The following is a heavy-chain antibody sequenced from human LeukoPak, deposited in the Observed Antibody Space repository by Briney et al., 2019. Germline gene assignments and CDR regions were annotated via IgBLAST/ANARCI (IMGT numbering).Heavy chain of an antibody. CDR1: GGSISSYY. V-gene: IGHV4-59*01. Sequence: SETLSLTCTVSGGSISSYYWSWIRQPPGKGLEWIGYIYYSGSTNYNPPLKSGVTISVDTSKKQFSLRLSSVTAADTAVYYCARGHFRGLTVDYWGQGSLVTVSS. D-gene: IGHD7-27*01. CDR3: ARGHFRGLTVDY. J-gene: IGHJ4*02. CDR2: IYYSGST.